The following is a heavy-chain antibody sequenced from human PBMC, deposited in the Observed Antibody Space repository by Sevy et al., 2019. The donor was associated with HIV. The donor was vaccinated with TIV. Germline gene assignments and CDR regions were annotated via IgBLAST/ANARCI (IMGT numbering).Heavy chain of an antibody. V-gene: IGHV4-34*01. Sequence: SETLSLTCAVYGGSFSGYYWSWIRQPPGKGLEWIGEINHSGSTNYNPSLKSRVTISVDTSKNQFSLKLSSVTAADTAVYYCASWNDGGYYGMDVWGQGTTVTVSS. J-gene: IGHJ6*02. CDR2: INHSGST. CDR3: ASWNDGGYYGMDV. D-gene: IGHD1-1*01. CDR1: GGSFSGYY.